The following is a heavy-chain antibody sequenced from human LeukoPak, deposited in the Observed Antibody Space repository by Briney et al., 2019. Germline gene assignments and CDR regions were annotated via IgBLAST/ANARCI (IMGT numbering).Heavy chain of an antibody. J-gene: IGHJ5*02. CDR3: ARDRGTNWYKYFDP. CDR2: ISGSGGST. V-gene: IGHV3-23*01. D-gene: IGHD6-13*01. CDR1: GFTFSSYA. Sequence: GGSLRLSCAASGFTFSSYAMSWVRQAPGKGLEWVSAISGSGGSTYYADSVKGRFTISRDNAKNSLYLQMNSLRAEDTALYHCARDRGTNWYKYFDPWGQGTLVTVSS.